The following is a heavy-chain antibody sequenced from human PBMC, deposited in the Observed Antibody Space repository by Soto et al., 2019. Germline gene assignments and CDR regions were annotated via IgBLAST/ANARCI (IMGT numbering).Heavy chain of an antibody. V-gene: IGHV3-23*01. CDR1: GFTFSSYA. D-gene: IGHD3-10*01. Sequence: GGSLRLSCAASGFTFSSYAMSWVRQAPGKGLEWASGISAGGGSTYYADSVKGRFTISRDNSKNTLYLQLNSLRAGDTAVYYCAKYPGSGSFYKGPDYWGQGVLVTVSS. CDR2: ISAGGGST. J-gene: IGHJ4*02. CDR3: AKYPGSGSFYKGPDY.